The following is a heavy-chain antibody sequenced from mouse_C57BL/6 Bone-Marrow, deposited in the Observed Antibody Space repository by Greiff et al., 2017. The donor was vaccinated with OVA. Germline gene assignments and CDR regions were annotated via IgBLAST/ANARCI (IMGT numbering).Heavy chain of an antibody. V-gene: IGHV2-6-1*01. J-gene: IGHJ2*01. D-gene: IGHD2-2*01. CDR2: IWSAGST. Sequence: VKLVESGPGLVAPSQSLSITCTVSGFSLTSYGVHWVRQPPGKGLEWLVVIWSAGSTTYNSAPKSRLSISKDNSKSQVYLKMNSLQTDDTAMYYCARHYGYGAGPDFDYWGQGTTLTVSS. CDR3: ARHYGYGAGPDFDY. CDR1: GFSLTSYG.